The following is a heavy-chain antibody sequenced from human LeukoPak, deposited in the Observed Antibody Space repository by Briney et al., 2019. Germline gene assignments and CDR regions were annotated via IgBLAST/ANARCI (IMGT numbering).Heavy chain of an antibody. CDR1: GFTFSSYE. J-gene: IGHJ6*02. D-gene: IGHD3-3*02. Sequence: AGSLRLSCEASGFTFSSYEMSWVRQAPGKGLEWVSYISDSGSTIYNADSVKGRFAISRDNAKNSLYLEMTSLRAEDAAIYYCAREKSISGRRGHYYKYGMDGWGQGTTAPVS. CDR2: ISDSGSTI. V-gene: IGHV3-48*03. CDR3: AREKSISGRRGHYYKYGMDG.